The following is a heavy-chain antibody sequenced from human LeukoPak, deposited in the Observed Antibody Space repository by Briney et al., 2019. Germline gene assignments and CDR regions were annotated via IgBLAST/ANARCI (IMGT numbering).Heavy chain of an antibody. V-gene: IGHV1-69*01. J-gene: IGHJ2*01. D-gene: IGHD3-16*01. CDR2: IIPIFGTA. Sequence: SVKVSCKASGGTFTSYAISWVRQAPGQRLEWMGGIIPIFGTANYAQKFQGRVTITADESTSTAYMELSSLRSEDTAVYYCASLRNYGLPYWYFDLWGRGTLVTVSS. CDR1: GGTFTSYA. CDR3: ASLRNYGLPYWYFDL.